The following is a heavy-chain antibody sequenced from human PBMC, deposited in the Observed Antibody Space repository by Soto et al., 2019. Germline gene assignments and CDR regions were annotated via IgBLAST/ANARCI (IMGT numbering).Heavy chain of an antibody. CDR1: GGTFSSYA. V-gene: IGHV1-69*06. CDR3: ARVRKAMVIAYYYGMDV. Sequence: SVKVSFKASGGTFSSYAISWLRQAPGQGLEWMGGIIPIFGTANYAQKFQGRVTITADKSTSTAYMELSSLRSEDTAVYYCARVRKAMVIAYYYGMDVWGQGTTVTVSS. J-gene: IGHJ6*02. CDR2: IIPIFGTA. D-gene: IGHD5-18*01.